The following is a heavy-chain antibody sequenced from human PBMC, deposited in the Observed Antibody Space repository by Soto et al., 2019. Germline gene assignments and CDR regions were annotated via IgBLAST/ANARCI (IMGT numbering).Heavy chain of an antibody. V-gene: IGHV3-9*01. D-gene: IGHD6-13*01. Sequence: GGSLRLSCAASGFTFDDYAMHWVRQAPGKGLEWVSGISWNSGSIGYADSVKGRFTISRDNAKNSLYLQMNSLRAEDTALYYCAKIPYSSSWFFDYWGQGTLVTVSS. CDR3: AKIPYSSSWFFDY. J-gene: IGHJ4*02. CDR1: GFTFDDYA. CDR2: ISWNSGSI.